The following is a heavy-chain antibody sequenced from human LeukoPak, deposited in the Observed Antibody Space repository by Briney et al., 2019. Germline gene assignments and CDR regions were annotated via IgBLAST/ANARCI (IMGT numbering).Heavy chain of an antibody. CDR2: INHSGST. J-gene: IGHJ5*02. CDR1: GGSFSGYY. Sequence: SETLSLACAVYGGSFSGYYWSWIRQPPGKGLEWIGEINHSGSTNYNPSLKSRVTISVDTSKNQFSLKLSSVTAADTAVYYCARVRNWFDPWGQGTLVTVSS. CDR3: ARVRNWFDP. V-gene: IGHV4-34*01.